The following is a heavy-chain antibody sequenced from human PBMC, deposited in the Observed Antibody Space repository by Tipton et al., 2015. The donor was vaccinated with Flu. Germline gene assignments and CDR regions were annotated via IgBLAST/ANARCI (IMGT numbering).Heavy chain of an antibody. CDR2: IYYGVST. V-gene: IGHV4-38-2*01. D-gene: IGHD3-22*01. CDR1: GSTIRRGFY. CDR3: ARDSDYYDTYGYA. J-gene: IGHJ5*02. Sequence: TLSLTCDVSGSTIRRGFYWGWIRQPPGKGLEWIGSIYYGVSTYYSPSLKSRVTISVDSSNNQFSLKLSSVTAADTAVYYCARDSDYYDTYGYAWGQGTLVTVSS.